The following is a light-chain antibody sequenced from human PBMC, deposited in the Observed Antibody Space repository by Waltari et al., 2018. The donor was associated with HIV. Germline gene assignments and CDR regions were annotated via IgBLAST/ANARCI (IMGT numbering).Light chain of an antibody. CDR1: QSVGSN. V-gene: IGKV3-15*01. CDR3: QQYNNWPPLT. Sequence: EPVMTQSPATLSVSPGERATLSCRASQSVGSNLAWYQQQPGQAPRLLIYGTSTRATGIPARFSGSGSGTEFTLTISSLQSEDFAVYYCQQYNNWPPLTFGGGTKVEIK. CDR2: GTS. J-gene: IGKJ4*01.